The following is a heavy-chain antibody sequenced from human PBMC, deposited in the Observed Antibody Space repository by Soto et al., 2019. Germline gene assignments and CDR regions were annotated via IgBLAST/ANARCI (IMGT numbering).Heavy chain of an antibody. J-gene: IGHJ6*02. D-gene: IGHD2-2*01. CDR2: IIPIFGTA. CDR3: ARGNCSSTSCPRSPYYYYGMDV. Sequence: AASVKVSCKASGGTFSSYAISWVRQAPGQGLEWMGGIIPIFGTANYAQKFQGRVTITADESTSTAYMELSSLRSEDTAVYYCARGNCSSTSCPRSPYYYYGMDVWGQGTTVTVSS. CDR1: GGTFSSYA. V-gene: IGHV1-69*13.